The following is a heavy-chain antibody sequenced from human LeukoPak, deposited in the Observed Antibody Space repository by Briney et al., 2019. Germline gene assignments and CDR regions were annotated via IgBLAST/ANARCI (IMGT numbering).Heavy chain of an antibody. CDR3: AKMQGYFDY. Sequence: QTGGSLRLSCAASGFTFSSQGMSWVRQAPGKGLEWISAITGSGSITYYSDSVKGRFTISRDNSKNTVYLRLNSLRVEDTAVYYCAKMQGYFDYWGQGTLVTVSS. V-gene: IGHV3-23*01. CDR2: ITGSGSIT. CDR1: GFTFSSQG. J-gene: IGHJ4*02.